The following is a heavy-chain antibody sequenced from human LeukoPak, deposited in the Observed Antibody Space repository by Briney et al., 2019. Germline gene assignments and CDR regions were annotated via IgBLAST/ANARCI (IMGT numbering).Heavy chain of an antibody. CDR2: TYYRSKWYN. CDR3: ARKSGPSNYYYYGMDV. J-gene: IGHJ6*02. CDR1: GDSVSSNSAA. Sequence: SQTLSLTCAISGDSVSSNSAAWNWIRQSPSRGLEWLVRTYYRSKWYNDYAVSVKSRITINPDTSKNQFSLQLNSVTPEDTAVYYCARKSGPSNYYYYGMDVWGQGTTVTVSS. V-gene: IGHV6-1*01. D-gene: IGHD2-8*01.